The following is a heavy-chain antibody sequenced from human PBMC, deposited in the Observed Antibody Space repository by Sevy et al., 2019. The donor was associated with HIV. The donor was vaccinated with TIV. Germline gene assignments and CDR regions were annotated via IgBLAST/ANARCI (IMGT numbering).Heavy chain of an antibody. V-gene: IGHV3-30*02. Sequence: GGSLRLSCAAPGFTFSSYGMHWVRQAPGKGLEWVAFIRYDGSNKYYADSVKDRFTISRDNSKNTLYLQMNSLRAEDTAVYYCAKDYGMAQSNWGIDYWGQGTLVTVSS. CDR3: AKDYGMAQSNWGIDY. D-gene: IGHD7-27*01. J-gene: IGHJ4*02. CDR2: IRYDGSNK. CDR1: GFTFSSYG.